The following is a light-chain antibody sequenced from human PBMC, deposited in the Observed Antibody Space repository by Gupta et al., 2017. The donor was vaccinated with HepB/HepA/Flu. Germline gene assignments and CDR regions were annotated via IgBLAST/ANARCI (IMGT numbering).Light chain of an antibody. CDR2: VAS. CDR3: QQYGSSPRT. Sequence: EIVLTQSPGTLSLSPGERATLSCRASQSVSNNWLAWYQQKPGQTPRLLIYVASSRATGIPDRFSGSGSGTEFSLTISRLEPEDFAVYYCQQYGSSPRTFGQGTKVEIK. J-gene: IGKJ1*01. CDR1: QSVSNNW. V-gene: IGKV3-20*01.